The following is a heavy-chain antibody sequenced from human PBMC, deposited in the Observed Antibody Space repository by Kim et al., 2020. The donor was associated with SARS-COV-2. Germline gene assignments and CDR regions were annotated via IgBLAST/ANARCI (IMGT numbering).Heavy chain of an antibody. J-gene: IGHJ6*02. Sequence: ETLSLTCTVSGGSISSSSYYWGWIRQPPGKGLEWIGTIYYSGSTYYNPSLKSRVTISVDTSKNQFSLKLSSVTAADTAVYYCARLPVRLGELSLFVYYYYYNMDVWGQGTTVTVSS. CDR2: IYYSGST. V-gene: IGHV4-39*01. D-gene: IGHD3-16*02. CDR1: GGSISSSSYY. CDR3: ARLPVRLGELSLFVYYYYYNMDV.